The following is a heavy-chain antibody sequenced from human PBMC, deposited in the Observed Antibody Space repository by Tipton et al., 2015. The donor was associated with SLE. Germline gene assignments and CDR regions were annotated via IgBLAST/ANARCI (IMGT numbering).Heavy chain of an antibody. Sequence: TLSLTCTVSGGPISTYYWGWIRQPPGKGLESIGYIYHTGSTNYNPALKSRVTISVDTSKNQFSLRQTSVTAADTAVYYCAKSGFGRGSYFHHWGQGTLVSVSS. CDR1: GGPISTYY. D-gene: IGHD5-12*01. CDR2: IYHTGST. CDR3: AKSGFGRGSYFHH. V-gene: IGHV4-59*12. J-gene: IGHJ1*01.